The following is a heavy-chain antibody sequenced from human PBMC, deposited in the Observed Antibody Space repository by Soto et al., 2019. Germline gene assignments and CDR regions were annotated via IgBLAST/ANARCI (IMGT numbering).Heavy chain of an antibody. J-gene: IGHJ6*02. CDR1: GNSIRSYY. Sequence: SETLSLTCTVSGNSIRSYYWSWIRQPPGEGLEWIGYIYHSGGTNYNPSLKSRVTISIDTSKNQFSLKLSSVTAADTAVYYCASLTAHIGVWGQGTTVTVSS. V-gene: IGHV4-59*01. CDR3: ASLTAHIGV. CDR2: IYHSGGT.